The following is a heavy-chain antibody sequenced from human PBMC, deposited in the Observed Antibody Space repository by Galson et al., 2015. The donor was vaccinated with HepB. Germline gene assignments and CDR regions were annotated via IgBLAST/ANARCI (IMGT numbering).Heavy chain of an antibody. CDR3: AREENENNVDTAMATAFDI. CDR1: GYTFTSYY. Sequence: QSGAEVKKPGASVKASCKASGYTFTSYYMHWVRQAPGQGLEWMGIINPSGGSTSYAQKFQGRVTMTRDTSTSTVYMELSSLRSEDTAVYYCAREENENNVDTAMATAFDIWGQGTMVTVSS. D-gene: IGHD5-18*01. J-gene: IGHJ3*02. CDR2: INPSGGST. V-gene: IGHV1-46*01.